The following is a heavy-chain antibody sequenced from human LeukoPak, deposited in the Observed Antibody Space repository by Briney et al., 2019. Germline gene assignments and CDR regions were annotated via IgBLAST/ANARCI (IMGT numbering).Heavy chain of an antibody. CDR1: GYSISSGYY. CDR2: IYYSGST. J-gene: IGHJ6*03. Sequence: SETLSLTCTVSGYSISSGYYWGWIRQPPGKGLEWIGSIYYSGSTYYNPSLKSRVTISVDTSKNQFSLKLSSVTAADTAVYYCATLNTNDYYYYYMDVWGKGTTVTVSS. V-gene: IGHV4-38-2*02. D-gene: IGHD2-8*01. CDR3: ATLNTNDYYYYYMDV.